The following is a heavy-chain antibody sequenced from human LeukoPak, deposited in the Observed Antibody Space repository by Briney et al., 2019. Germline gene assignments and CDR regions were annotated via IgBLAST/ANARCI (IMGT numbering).Heavy chain of an antibody. V-gene: IGHV4-59*02. CDR2: IYYSGST. Sequence: PSETLSLTCTVSGGSVSSYYWSWIRQPPGKGLEWIGYIYYSGSTNYNPSLKSRVTISVDTSKNQFSLKLSSVTAADTAVYYCARARYYDILTGYYNEYAFDIWGQGTMVTVSS. J-gene: IGHJ3*02. D-gene: IGHD3-9*01. CDR3: ARARYYDILTGYYNEYAFDI. CDR1: GGSVSSYY.